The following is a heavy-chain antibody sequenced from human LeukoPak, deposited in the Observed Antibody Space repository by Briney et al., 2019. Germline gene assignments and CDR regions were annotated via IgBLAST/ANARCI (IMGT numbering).Heavy chain of an antibody. V-gene: IGHV3-66*02. J-gene: IGHJ4*02. CDR3: ERLNGYYQPNFDY. D-gene: IGHD3-22*01. CDR2: IYSGGST. CDR1: GFTVSSNY. Sequence: GGSLRLSCAASGFTVSSNYMSWVRQAPGKGREWVSVIYSGGSTYYADSVKGRFTISRDNSKNTLYLQMNSLRAEDTAVYYCERLNGYYQPNFDYWGQGTRVSVSS.